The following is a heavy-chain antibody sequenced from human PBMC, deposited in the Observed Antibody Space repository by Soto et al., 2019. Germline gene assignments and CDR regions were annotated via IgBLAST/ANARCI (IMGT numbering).Heavy chain of an antibody. CDR1: GGTFSSYA. V-gene: IGHV1-69*13. Sequence: SSVKVSCKASGGTFSSYAISCVRQAPGQGLEWMGGIIPIFGTANYAQKFQGRVTITADESTSTAYMELSSLRSEDTAVYYCARDYGIAARPDYYYGMDVWGQGTTVTVSS. CDR3: ARDYGIAARPDYYYGMDV. J-gene: IGHJ6*02. D-gene: IGHD6-6*01. CDR2: IIPIFGTA.